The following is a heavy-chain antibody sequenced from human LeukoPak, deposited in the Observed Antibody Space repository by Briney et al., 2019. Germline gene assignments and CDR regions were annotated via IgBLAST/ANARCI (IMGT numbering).Heavy chain of an antibody. CDR1: GFTFSDYF. CDR3: ARRGSAYEILSGSYKGFDY. V-gene: IGHV3-11*03. CDR2: ISTRNSYT. D-gene: IGHD3-9*01. Sequence: GGSLRLSCSVSGFTFSDYFMSWIRPAPGKCLEWDSYISTRNSYTDYADSVKGRFTVSRDNAKNSLYVQMNNLRVEDTAVYYFARRGSAYEILSGSYKGFDYWGQGILVTVSS. J-gene: IGHJ4*02.